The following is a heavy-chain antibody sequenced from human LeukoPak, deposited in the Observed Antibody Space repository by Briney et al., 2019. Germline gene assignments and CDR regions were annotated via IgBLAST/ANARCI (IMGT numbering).Heavy chain of an antibody. V-gene: IGHV3-48*03. J-gene: IGHJ6*04. CDR2: ISSSGSTI. Sequence: PGGSLRLSCAASGFTFSNYAMNWVRQALGKGLEWVSYISSSGSTIYYADSVKGRFTISRDNAKNPLYLQMNSLRAEDTAVYYCAELGITMIGGVWGKGTTVTISS. CDR1: GFTFSNYA. CDR3: AELGITMIGGV. D-gene: IGHD3-10*02.